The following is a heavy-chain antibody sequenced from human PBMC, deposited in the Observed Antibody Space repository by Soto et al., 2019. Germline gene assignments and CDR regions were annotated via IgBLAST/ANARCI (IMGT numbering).Heavy chain of an antibody. D-gene: IGHD3-16*01. CDR1: GYIFVNYG. CDR2: ISPYTGNT. CDR3: AMVDLYVTPTPQDV. J-gene: IGHJ6*02. V-gene: IGHV1-18*01. Sequence: QVQLEQSGDEVKKPGASVKVSCKASGYIFVNYGIAWVRQAPGQGLEWLGWISPYTGNTHYATKVQGRLTLTTDTSTSTAFMALGSLTSADTAVYYCAMVDLYVTPTPQDVWGQGTTVTVSS.